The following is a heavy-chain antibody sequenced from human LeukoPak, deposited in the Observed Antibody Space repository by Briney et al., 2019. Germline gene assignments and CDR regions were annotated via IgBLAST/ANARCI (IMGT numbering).Heavy chain of an antibody. CDR2: ISYDGSNK. CDR3: AKDPLAYSSSSGPFDP. D-gene: IGHD6-6*01. V-gene: IGHV3-30*18. CDR1: GFTFSSYG. Sequence: GGSLRLSCAASGFTFSSYGMHWVRQAPGKGLEWVAVISYDGSNKYHADSVKGRFTISRDNSKNTLYLQMNSLRAEDTAVYYCAKDPLAYSSSSGPFDPWGQGTLVTVSS. J-gene: IGHJ5*02.